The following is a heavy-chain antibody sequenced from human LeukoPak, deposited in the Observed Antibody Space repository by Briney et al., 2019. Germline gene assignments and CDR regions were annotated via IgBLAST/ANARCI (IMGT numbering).Heavy chain of an antibody. CDR3: ARVFRLGWEVPGWDAFDI. J-gene: IGHJ3*02. Sequence: ASVNASCKASGYTFTGYCLHWVRQAPGQGLEWMGWINPISGGTNYAQKFQGRVTMTRDTSITTAYMELSRLISDDTALYYCARVFRLGWEVPGWDAFDIWGQGTMVTVSS. V-gene: IGHV1-2*02. CDR2: INPISGGT. CDR1: GYTFTGYC. D-gene: IGHD1-26*01.